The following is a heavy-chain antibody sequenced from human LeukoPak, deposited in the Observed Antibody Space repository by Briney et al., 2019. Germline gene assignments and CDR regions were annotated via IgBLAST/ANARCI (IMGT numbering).Heavy chain of an antibody. CDR3: ARDRARAFDI. Sequence: PSETLSHTCAVYGGSFSGYYWSWIRQPPGKGLEWIAYIYYSGSTNYNPSLKSRVTISVDTSKNQFSLKLSSVSAADTAVYYCARDRARAFDIWGQGTMVTVSS. J-gene: IGHJ3*02. CDR2: IYYSGST. CDR1: GGSFSGYY. V-gene: IGHV4-59*01.